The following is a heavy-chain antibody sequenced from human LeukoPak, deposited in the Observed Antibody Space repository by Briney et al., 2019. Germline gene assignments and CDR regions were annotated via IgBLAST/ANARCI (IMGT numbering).Heavy chain of an antibody. Sequence: AETLSLTCTVSGGSISSYYWSWIRQPPGKGLEWIGYIYYSGSTNHNPSLKSRVTISEDTSKNQFSLKLSSVTAADTAVYYCARARGSVDYFDYWGQGTLVTVSS. D-gene: IGHD2-21*01. V-gene: IGHV4-59*01. CDR1: GGSISSYY. J-gene: IGHJ4*02. CDR2: IYYSGST. CDR3: ARARGSVDYFDY.